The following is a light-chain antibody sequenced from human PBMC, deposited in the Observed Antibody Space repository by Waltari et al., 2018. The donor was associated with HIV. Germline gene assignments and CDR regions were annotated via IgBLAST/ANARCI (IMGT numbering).Light chain of an antibody. CDR1: QSINSH. CDR3: QQYNHWPPYT. V-gene: IGKV3-15*01. CDR2: GAS. Sequence: EVVMTQSPATLSVSLGARATLSGRASQSINSHLAWYQHKPGQAPRLLFYGASTRATGVPARCSGSGSGTDFTLTISGLQSEDFAVYYCQQYNHWPPYTFGQGTKLEIK. J-gene: IGKJ2*01.